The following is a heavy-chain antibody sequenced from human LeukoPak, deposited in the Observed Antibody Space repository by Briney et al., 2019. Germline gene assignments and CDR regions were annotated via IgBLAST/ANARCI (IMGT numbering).Heavy chain of an antibody. V-gene: IGHV4-39*01. CDR1: GASLARDMYH. J-gene: IGHJ3*01. CDR3: ARRGDAWQILYSFDV. Sequence: SETLSLTCTVSGASLARDMYHWGWVRQSPGKGLEWLGTIYYDGSTFYSPSFKSRVTINASKKQLSLNLASVTAADTAVYYCARRGDAWQILYSFDVWGQGTAVIVSS. CDR2: IYYDGST. D-gene: IGHD2-15*01.